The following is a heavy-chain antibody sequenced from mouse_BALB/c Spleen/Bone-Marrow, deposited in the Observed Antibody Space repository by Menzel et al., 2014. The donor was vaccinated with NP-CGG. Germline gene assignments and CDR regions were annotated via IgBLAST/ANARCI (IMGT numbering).Heavy chain of an antibody. Sequence: EVQLQQSGPELVKPGASMKISCKASGYSFTSYTMNWAKQSHGKNLEWIGLTNPYNGGIRYNQKFKGKATLTVDKSSSTAYMELLSLTSEDSAVYYCARSGYGRYAMDYWGQGTSVTVSS. CDR2: TNPYNGGI. D-gene: IGHD2-2*01. J-gene: IGHJ4*01. V-gene: IGHV1-18*01. CDR1: GYSFTSYT. CDR3: ARSGYGRYAMDY.